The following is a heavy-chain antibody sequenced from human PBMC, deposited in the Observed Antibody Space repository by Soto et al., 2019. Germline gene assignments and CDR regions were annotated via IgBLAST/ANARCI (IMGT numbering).Heavy chain of an antibody. J-gene: IGHJ6*02. V-gene: IGHV5-51*01. CDR1: GYSFTSYW. Sequence: GEALKISCKASGYSFTSYWIGWVRQMPGKGLEWMGIIYPGDSDTRYSPSFQGQVTISADKSISTAYLQMNSLKTEDTAVYYCTTDRFVVVVAASPYYYYGMDVWGQGTTVTVSS. CDR3: TTDRFVVVVAASPYYYYGMDV. CDR2: IYPGDSDT. D-gene: IGHD2-15*01.